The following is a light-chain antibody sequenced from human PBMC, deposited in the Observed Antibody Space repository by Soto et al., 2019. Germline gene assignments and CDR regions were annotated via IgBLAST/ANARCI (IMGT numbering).Light chain of an antibody. CDR1: QSVSSY. V-gene: IGKV3-11*01. CDR2: DAS. Sequence: EIVLTQSPATLSLSPGERATLSCRASQSVSSYLAWYQQKPGQAPRLLIYDASNRATGIPARFSGSGSGTDLPLTISSLEPEDFAVYYCQQRTNWPRYTFGQGNQLEIK. CDR3: QQRTNWPRYT. J-gene: IGKJ2*01.